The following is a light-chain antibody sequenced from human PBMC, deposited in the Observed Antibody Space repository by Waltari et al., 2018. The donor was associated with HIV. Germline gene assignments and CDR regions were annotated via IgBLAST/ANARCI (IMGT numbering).Light chain of an antibody. CDR3: SSYTSSSTPVV. CDR2: AVS. J-gene: IGLJ2*01. V-gene: IGLV2-14*01. CDR1: SSDIGTYNY. Sequence: HSALTQPASVSGSPGQSITISCTGTSSDIGTYNYVSWYQQHPGKAPKLMIYAVSNRPSGVSNRFSGSKSGNTASLTISGLQAEDEADYYCSSYTSSSTPVVFGAGTKLTVL.